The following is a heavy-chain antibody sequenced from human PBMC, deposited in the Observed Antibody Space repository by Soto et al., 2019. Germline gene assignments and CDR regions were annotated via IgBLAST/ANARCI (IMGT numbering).Heavy chain of an antibody. V-gene: IGHV4-59*08. CDR3: ARAVGDPLYYLDY. CDR1: SDSISSYY. CDR2: TDYSGNT. J-gene: IGHJ4*02. Sequence: QVQLQESGPGLVRPSETLSLTCTVSSDSISSYYWIWIRQSPGKGLEWIWYTDYSGNTNYNPSLKSLVTISGDTSKNQFSLRLSSVTAADTAVYYCARAVGDPLYYLDYWGQGTLVTVSS. D-gene: IGHD6-19*01.